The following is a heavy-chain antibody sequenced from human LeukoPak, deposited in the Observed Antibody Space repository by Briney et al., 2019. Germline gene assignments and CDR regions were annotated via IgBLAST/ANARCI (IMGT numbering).Heavy chain of an antibody. J-gene: IGHJ4*02. CDR1: GFTVSSNY. CDR2: IYSGGST. Sequence: PGGSLRLSCAASGFTVSSNYMSWVRQAPGKGLEWVSVIYSGGSTYYADSVKGRFTISRDNSKNTLYLQMNSLRAEDTAVYYCARDQAHYYDSSAPGYFDYWGQGTLVTVSS. D-gene: IGHD3-22*01. CDR3: ARDQAHYYDSSAPGYFDY. V-gene: IGHV3-66*01.